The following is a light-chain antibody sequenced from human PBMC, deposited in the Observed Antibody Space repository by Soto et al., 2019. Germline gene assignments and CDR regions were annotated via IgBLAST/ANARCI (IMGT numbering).Light chain of an antibody. CDR2: EVS. Sequence: QSVLTQPASVSGSPGQSITISCTGTSSDVGGYNYVSWYQQHPGKAPKLMIYEVSNRPSGVSYRFPGSKSGNTASLTISGLQAEDEADYYCSSHTSSNTRVFGTGTKSPS. CDR1: SSDVGGYNY. V-gene: IGLV2-14*01. CDR3: SSHTSSNTRV. J-gene: IGLJ1*01.